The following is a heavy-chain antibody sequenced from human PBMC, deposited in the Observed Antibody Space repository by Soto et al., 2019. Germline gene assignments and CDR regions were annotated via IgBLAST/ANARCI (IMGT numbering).Heavy chain of an antibody. CDR2: INHSGST. D-gene: IGHD5-12*01. CDR3: ARASSGYDFFWFDP. V-gene: IGHV4-34*01. CDR1: GGSFSGYY. J-gene: IGHJ5*02. Sequence: PSETLSLTCAVYGGSFSGYYWSWIRQPPGKGLEWIGEINHSGSTNYNPSLKSRVTISVDTSKNQFSLKLSSVTAADTAVYYCARASSGYDFFWFDPWGQGTLVTVSS.